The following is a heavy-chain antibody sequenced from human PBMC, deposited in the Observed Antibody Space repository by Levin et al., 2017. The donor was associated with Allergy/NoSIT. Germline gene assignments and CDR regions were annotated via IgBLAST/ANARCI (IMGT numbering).Heavy chain of an antibody. Sequence: SETLSLTCSVSSGSISNYHWSWIRQSPAEGLEWIGHISNSGNTNYNPSLTSRVTISLDTSKSQISPRLSTVTAADTAVYYCARHVYIDGSPFDHWGQGTLVAVSS. J-gene: IGHJ4*02. CDR2: ISNSGNT. CDR3: ARHVYIDGSPFDH. D-gene: IGHD3-10*01. V-gene: IGHV4-59*08. CDR1: SGSISNYH.